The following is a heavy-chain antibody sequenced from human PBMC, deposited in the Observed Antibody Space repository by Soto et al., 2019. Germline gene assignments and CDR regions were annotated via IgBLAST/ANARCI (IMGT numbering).Heavy chain of an antibody. V-gene: IGHV3-33*01. D-gene: IGHD6-19*01. CDR3: ARDIVGIAVAGPNDAFDI. Sequence: QVQLVESGGGVVQPGRSLRLSCAASGFTFSSYGMHWVRQAPGKGLEWVAVIWYDGSNKYYADSVKGRFTISRDNSKNTLYLQMNSLRAEDTDVYYCARDIVGIAVAGPNDAFDIWGQGTMVTVSS. CDR2: IWYDGSNK. CDR1: GFTFSSYG. J-gene: IGHJ3*02.